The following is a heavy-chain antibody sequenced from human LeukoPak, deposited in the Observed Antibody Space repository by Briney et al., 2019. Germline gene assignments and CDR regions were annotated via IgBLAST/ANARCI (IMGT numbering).Heavy chain of an antibody. CDR2: INHSGGT. Sequence: SETLSLTCAVYGGSFSGYYWSWIRQPPGKGLEWIGEINHSGGTNYNPSLKSRVTISVDTSKNQFSLKLSSVTAADTAVYYCARGRPAIVGATTFDYWGQGTLVTVSS. J-gene: IGHJ4*02. CDR1: GGSFSGYY. CDR3: ARGRPAIVGATTFDY. D-gene: IGHD1-26*01. V-gene: IGHV4-34*01.